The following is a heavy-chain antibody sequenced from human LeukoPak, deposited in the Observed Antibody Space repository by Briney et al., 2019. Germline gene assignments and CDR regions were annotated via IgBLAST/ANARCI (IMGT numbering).Heavy chain of an antibody. J-gene: IGHJ6*03. D-gene: IGHD2-2*01. V-gene: IGHV3-30*02. CDR2: IRYDGSNK. Sequence: GGSLRLSCAASGFTFSDYYMTWIRQAPGKGLGWVAFIRYDGSNKYYADSVKGRFTISRDNSKNTLYLQMNSLRAEDTAVYYCAKDGEDIVVVPAAQKNYYYYYMDVWGKGTTVTISS. CDR1: GFTFSDYY. CDR3: AKDGEDIVVVPAAQKNYYYYYMDV.